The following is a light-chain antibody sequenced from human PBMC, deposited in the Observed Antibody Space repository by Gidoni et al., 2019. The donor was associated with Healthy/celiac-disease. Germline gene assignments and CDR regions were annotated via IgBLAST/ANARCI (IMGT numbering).Light chain of an antibody. Sequence: DIVMTQSPDSLAVSLGERATINCKFSQSVLYSSNNKNYLAWYQQKPGQPPKLLIYWASTRASGVPDRFSGSGSGTDFTLTIGSLQAEDVAVYSCQSGLTFGGGTKVEIK. J-gene: IGKJ4*01. CDR3: QSGLT. CDR1: QSVLYSSNNKNY. CDR2: WAS. V-gene: IGKV4-1*01.